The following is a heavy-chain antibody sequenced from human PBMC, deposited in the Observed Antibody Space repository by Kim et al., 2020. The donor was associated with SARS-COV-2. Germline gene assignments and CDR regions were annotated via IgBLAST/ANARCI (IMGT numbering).Heavy chain of an antibody. V-gene: IGHV1-2*02. Sequence: ASVKVSCKASGFTSTYYSIHWVRQAPGQGLEWMGGINPNTGAIISAQKFQGRVALTLDTSSRTIYMDLNRLTSDDTAIYYCAREPLVIDFYHYGMDVWGQ. D-gene: IGHD6-6*01. J-gene: IGHJ6*02. CDR3: AREPLVIDFYHYGMDV. CDR2: INPNTGAI. CDR1: GFTSTYYS.